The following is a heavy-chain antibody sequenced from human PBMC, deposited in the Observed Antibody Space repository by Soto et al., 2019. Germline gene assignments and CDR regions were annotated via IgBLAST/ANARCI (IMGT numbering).Heavy chain of an antibody. D-gene: IGHD3-16*01. J-gene: IGHJ4*02. CDR3: ARGGRGGFDY. CDR1: GCTCPTYH. Sequence: VGSRRLSCAASGCTCPTYHIHWVRQAPGKWLVWVSRISVDGRSTDYADSVKGRFTPSRDNARNTLSLQMSSLRVEDTAFYYCARGGRGGFDYWGQGVLVPVYS. CDR2: ISVDGRST. V-gene: IGHV3-74*01.